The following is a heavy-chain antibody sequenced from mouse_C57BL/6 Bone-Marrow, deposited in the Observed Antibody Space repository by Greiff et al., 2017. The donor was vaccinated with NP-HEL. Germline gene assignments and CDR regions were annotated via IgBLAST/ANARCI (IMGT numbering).Heavy chain of an antibody. CDR2: INPSSGYT. CDR1: GYTFTSYT. J-gene: IGHJ4*01. CDR3: ARSTAFYAMDY. V-gene: IGHV1-4*01. D-gene: IGHD3-1*01. Sequence: VQLQQSGAELARPGASVKMSCKASGYTFTSYTMHWVKQRPGQGLEWIGYINPSSGYTKYNQKFKDKATLTADKSSSTAYMQLSSLTSEDSAGYYCARSTAFYAMDYWGQGTSVTVSS.